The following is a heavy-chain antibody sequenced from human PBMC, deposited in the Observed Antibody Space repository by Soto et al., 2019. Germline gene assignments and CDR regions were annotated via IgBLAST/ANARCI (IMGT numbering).Heavy chain of an antibody. V-gene: IGHV3-23*01. Sequence: EVQLLESGGHLVQPGGSLRLSCAPSEFTFSSYAMTWVRQAPGKGLEWVSTITATGGWTYYADSVRGRFTISRDNSKNTLYLQMNSLRAEDTAVYYCANLDFGDYVWFAPWGQGSLVTVSS. CDR2: ITATGGWT. D-gene: IGHD4-17*01. CDR3: ANLDFGDYVWFAP. CDR1: EFTFSSYA. J-gene: IGHJ5*02.